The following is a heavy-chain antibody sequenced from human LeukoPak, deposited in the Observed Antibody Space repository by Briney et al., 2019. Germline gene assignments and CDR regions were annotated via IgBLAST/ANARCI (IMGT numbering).Heavy chain of an antibody. CDR1: GFTFSSYA. CDR2: ISGSGGST. D-gene: IGHD6-13*01. V-gene: IGHV3-23*01. Sequence: GGSLRLSCAASGFTFSSYAMSLVRQAPGKGLEWVSGISGSGGSTYYADSVKGRFTISRDDPTNTLYLQMNSLRPEDSALYYCAKDLQHLVRTLSFDYWGQGTLVTVSS. CDR3: AKDLQHLVRTLSFDY. J-gene: IGHJ4*02.